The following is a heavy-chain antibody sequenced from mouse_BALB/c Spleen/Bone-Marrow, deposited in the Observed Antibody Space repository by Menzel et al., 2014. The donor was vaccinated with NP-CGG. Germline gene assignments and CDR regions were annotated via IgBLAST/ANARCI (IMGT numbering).Heavy chain of an antibody. CDR1: GFNIKDTY. CDR2: IDPANGNT. V-gene: IGHV14-3*02. D-gene: IGHD2-4*01. J-gene: IGHJ2*01. Sequence: EVHLVESRAEPVKPGASVKLSCTASGFNIKDTYTHWVKQRPEQGLEWIGRIDPANGNTKYDPKFQGKATITADTSSNTAYLQLGGVTSEDTAVYYCARWDDYASNYRGQGTTLTASS. CDR3: ARWDDYASNY.